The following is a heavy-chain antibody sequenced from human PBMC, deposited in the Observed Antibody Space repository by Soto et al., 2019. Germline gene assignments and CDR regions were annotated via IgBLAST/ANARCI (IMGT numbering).Heavy chain of an antibody. J-gene: IGHJ4*02. Sequence: GGSLRLSCAASGFTFSSYAMSWVRQAPRKGLEWVSTISGGGAYTYYAESVKGRFTISRDDSKNMLYLQMNGLRAEDTAVYFCAKDPKSGIPYYCDYWGQGALVTVSS. CDR1: GFTFSSYA. CDR2: ISGGGAYT. V-gene: IGHV3-23*01. D-gene: IGHD6-13*01. CDR3: AKDPKSGIPYYCDY.